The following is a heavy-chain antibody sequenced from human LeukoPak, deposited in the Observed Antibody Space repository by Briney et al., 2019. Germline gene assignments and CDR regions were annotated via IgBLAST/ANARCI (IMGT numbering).Heavy chain of an antibody. D-gene: IGHD2-2*01. V-gene: IGHV3-30-3*01. CDR3: ARGTCSSTSCYEDWFDP. CDR1: GFTFSSYA. Sequence: PGRSLRLSCAASGFTFSSYAMHWVRQAPGKGLEWVAVISYDGSNKYYADSVKGRFTISRDNSKNTLYLQMNSLRAEDTAVYYCARGTCSSTSCYEDWFDPWGQGTLVTVSS. J-gene: IGHJ5*02. CDR2: ISYDGSNK.